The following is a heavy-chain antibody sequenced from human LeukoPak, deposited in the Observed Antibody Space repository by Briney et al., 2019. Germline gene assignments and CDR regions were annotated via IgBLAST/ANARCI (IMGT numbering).Heavy chain of an antibody. J-gene: IGHJ4*02. CDR2: IRSKANSYAT. D-gene: IGHD1-20*01. V-gene: IGHV3-73*01. Sequence: GGSLRLSCAASGFTFSGSAMHWVRQASGQGLEWVGRIRSKANSYATAYAASVKGRFTISRDDSKNTAYLQMNSLRAEDTALYYCARGLEDNWNDVPGDYWGQGTLVTVSS. CDR1: GFTFSGSA. CDR3: ARGLEDNWNDVPGDY.